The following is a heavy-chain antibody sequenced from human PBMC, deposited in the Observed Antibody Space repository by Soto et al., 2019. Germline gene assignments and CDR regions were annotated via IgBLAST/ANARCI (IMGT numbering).Heavy chain of an antibody. Sequence: ASVKVSCKASGYTFTGYYMHWVRQAPGQGLEWMGWINPNSGGTNYAQKFQGRVTMTRDTSISTAYMELSRLRSDDTAVYYCARDITGTTTRVNAFDIWGQGTMVTVS. V-gene: IGHV1-2*02. D-gene: IGHD1-20*01. CDR3: ARDITGTTTRVNAFDI. CDR2: INPNSGGT. CDR1: GYTFTGYY. J-gene: IGHJ3*02.